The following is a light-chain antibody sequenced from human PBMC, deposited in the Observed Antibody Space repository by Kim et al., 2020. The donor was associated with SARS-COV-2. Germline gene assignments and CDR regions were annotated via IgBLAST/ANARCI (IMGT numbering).Light chain of an antibody. CDR2: DVS. CDR3: SSYTSSSTWV. V-gene: IGLV2-14*03. Sequence: QSALTQPASVSGSPGQSITISWTGTSSDVGGYNYVSWYQQHPGKAPKLMIYDVSNRPSGVSNRFSGSKSGNTASLTISGLQAEDEADYYCSSYTSSSTWVFGGGTQLTVL. J-gene: IGLJ3*02. CDR1: SSDVGGYNY.